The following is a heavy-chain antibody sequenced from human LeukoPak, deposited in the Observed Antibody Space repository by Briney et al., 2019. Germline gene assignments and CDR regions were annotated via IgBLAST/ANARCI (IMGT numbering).Heavy chain of an antibody. V-gene: IGHV3-23*01. Sequence: PGGSLRLSCAASGFTFSSYAMSWVRQAPGKGLEWVSAISGSGGSTYYADSVKGRFTISRDNSKNTLYLQMNSLRAEDTAVYYCAKDTGYSSSWYWFDPWGQGTLVTVSS. D-gene: IGHD6-13*01. CDR2: ISGSGGST. J-gene: IGHJ5*02. CDR1: GFTFSSYA. CDR3: AKDTGYSSSWYWFDP.